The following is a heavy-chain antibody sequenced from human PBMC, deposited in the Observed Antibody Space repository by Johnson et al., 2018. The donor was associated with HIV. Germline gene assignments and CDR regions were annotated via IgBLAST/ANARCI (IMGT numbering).Heavy chain of an antibody. D-gene: IGHD6-6*01. CDR1: GFTVSSNY. CDR2: IYSGYTT. V-gene: IGHV3-66*02. CDR3: ARDRGYSSSSANAFDI. Sequence: VQLVESGGGVVQPGGSLRLSCAASGFTVSSNYMSWVRQAPGKGLEWVSVIYSGYTTYYAASVKGRFTISRDNSKNTLYLQMNSLRAEDTAVYYCARDRGYSSSSANAFDIWGQGTMVTVSS. J-gene: IGHJ3*02.